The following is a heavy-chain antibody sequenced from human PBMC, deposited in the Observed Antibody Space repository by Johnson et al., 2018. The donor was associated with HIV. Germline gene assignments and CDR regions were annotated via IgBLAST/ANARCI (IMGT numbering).Heavy chain of an antibody. CDR1: RFTFTSYW. CDR3: ARASVVVPFYAFDI. V-gene: IGHV3-64*04. CDR2: FSIDGDST. J-gene: IGHJ3*02. Sequence: QVQLVESGGGLVQPGGSLRLSCAASRFTFTSYWMSWVRQAPGKGLEYVSGFSIDGDSTYYANSVKGRFTISRDNSKNTLYLQMNSLRAEDTAVYYCARASVVVPFYAFDIWGQGTMVTVSS. D-gene: IGHD2-21*01.